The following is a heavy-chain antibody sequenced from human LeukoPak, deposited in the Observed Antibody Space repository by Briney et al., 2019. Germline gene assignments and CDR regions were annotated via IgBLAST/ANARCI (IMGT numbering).Heavy chain of an antibody. CDR3: ARGERLEPYGMDV. D-gene: IGHD1-1*01. Sequence: PSQTLSLTCAVSGGSISSGGYSWSWIRQPPGKGLEWIGYIYHSGSTYYNPSLKSRVTISVDRSKNQFSLKLSSVTAADTAVYYCARGERLEPYGMDVWGQGTTVTVSS. J-gene: IGHJ6*02. CDR2: IYHSGST. V-gene: IGHV4-30-2*01. CDR1: GGSISSGGYS.